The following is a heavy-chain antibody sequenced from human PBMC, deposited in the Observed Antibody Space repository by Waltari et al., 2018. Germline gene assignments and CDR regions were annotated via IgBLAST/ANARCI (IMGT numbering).Heavy chain of an antibody. CDR2: IDWDDDK. Sequence: QVTLRESGPALVKPTQTLTLTCTFSGFSLSTSGMCVSWIRQPPGKALEWLARIDWDDDKYYSTSLKTRLTISKDTSKNQVVLTMTNMDPVDTATYYCARMGACDSSGYYLRDYWGQGTLVTVSS. V-gene: IGHV2-70*15. J-gene: IGHJ4*02. CDR1: GFSLSTSGMC. D-gene: IGHD3-22*01. CDR3: ARMGACDSSGYYLRDY.